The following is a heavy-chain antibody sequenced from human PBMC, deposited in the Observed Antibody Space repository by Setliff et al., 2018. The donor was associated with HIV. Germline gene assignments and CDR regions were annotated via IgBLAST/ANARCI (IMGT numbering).Heavy chain of an antibody. J-gene: IGHJ6*02. CDR2: IRTQPYGVTT. D-gene: IGHD5-18*01. Sequence: GGSLRLSCTTSGFTFGDYAFSWVRQAPGKGLEWVGLIRTQPYGVTTEYAASVKGSITLSRDDSRNIAYLQMNSLKTEETAVYYCARDFSYGYFFYGMDVWGQGTTVTVSS. CDR3: ARDFSYGYFFYGMDV. V-gene: IGHV3-49*04. CDR1: GFTFGDYA.